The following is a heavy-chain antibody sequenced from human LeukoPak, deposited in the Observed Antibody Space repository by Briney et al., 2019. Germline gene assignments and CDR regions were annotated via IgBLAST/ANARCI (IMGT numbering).Heavy chain of an antibody. J-gene: IGHJ6*03. V-gene: IGHV1-69*05. CDR2: IIASFGTA. CDR3: ARDGAPLPTRGSSPYYYYYYMDV. Sequence: ASVKVSCKASGSTFSSYAISWVRQAPGQGLEWMGGIIASFGTANYAQNFQGRVTTTTDESTSTSYMELSSLRSEDTAVYYCARDGAPLPTRGSSPYYYYYYMDVWGKGTTVTVSS. CDR1: GSTFSSYA. D-gene: IGHD6-6*01.